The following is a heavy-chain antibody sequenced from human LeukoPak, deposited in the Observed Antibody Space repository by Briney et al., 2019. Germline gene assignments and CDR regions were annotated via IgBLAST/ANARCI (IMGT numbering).Heavy chain of an antibody. CDR3: VSALGDH. D-gene: IGHD3-16*01. Sequence: GGSLRLSCAASGFTFSKYSMNWVRQAPGKGLVWVSNINSDGSNTNYADSVKGRFTTSRDNAKNMLYLQMNSLRVEDTAVYYCVSALGDHWGQGTLVTVSS. V-gene: IGHV3-74*01. J-gene: IGHJ4*02. CDR1: GFTFSKYS. CDR2: INSDGSNT.